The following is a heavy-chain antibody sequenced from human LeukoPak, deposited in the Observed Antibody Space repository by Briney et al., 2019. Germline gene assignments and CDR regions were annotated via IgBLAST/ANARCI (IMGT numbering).Heavy chain of an antibody. J-gene: IGHJ6*04. CDR3: ARGLADLRYFDWLGQYYYYYYGMDV. CDR2: ISAYNGNT. Sequence: ASVKVSCKASGYTFTSYGISWVRQAPGQGLEWMGWISAYNGNTNYAQKLQGRVTMTTDTSTSTAYMELSSLRSEDTAVYYCARGLADLRYFDWLGQYYYYYYGMDVWGKGTTVTVS. D-gene: IGHD3-9*01. V-gene: IGHV1-18*04. CDR1: GYTFTSYG.